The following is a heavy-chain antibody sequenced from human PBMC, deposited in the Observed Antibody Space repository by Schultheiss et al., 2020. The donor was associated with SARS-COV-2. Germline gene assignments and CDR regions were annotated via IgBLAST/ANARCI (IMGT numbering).Heavy chain of an antibody. CDR2: IYHSGST. CDR1: SGSISSGGYS. V-gene: IGHV4-30-2*01. CDR3: ARPDGDYALYGMDV. D-gene: IGHD4-17*01. J-gene: IGHJ6*02. Sequence: SETLSLTCAVSSGSISSGGYSWSWIRQPPGKGLEWIGYIYHSGSTYYNPSLKSRVTISVDRSKNQFSLKLTSVTAADTAVYYCARPDGDYALYGMDVWGQGTTVTVSS.